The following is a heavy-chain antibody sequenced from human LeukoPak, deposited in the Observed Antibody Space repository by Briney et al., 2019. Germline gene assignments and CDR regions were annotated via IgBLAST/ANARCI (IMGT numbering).Heavy chain of an antibody. V-gene: IGHV3-11*03. CDR3: ARIDYYDSSGYYYSDY. J-gene: IGHJ4*02. D-gene: IGHD3-22*01. Sequence: GGSLRLSCAASGFTFSDYYMSWIRQAPGKGLEWVSYISSSNSYTNYADSVKGRFYADSVKGRFTISRDNAKNSLYLQMNSLRAEDTAVYYCARIDYYDSSGYYYSDYWGQGTLVTVSS. CDR1: GFTFSDYY. CDR2: ISSSNSYT.